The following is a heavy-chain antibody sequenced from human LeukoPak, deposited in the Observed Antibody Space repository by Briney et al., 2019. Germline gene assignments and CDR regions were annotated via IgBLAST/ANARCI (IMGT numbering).Heavy chain of an antibody. V-gene: IGHV4-59*01. Sequence: PSETLSLTCTVSGGSISSYYWSWIRQPPGKGLEWIGYISYSGSTNCNPSVKSRVAMSVDTSKKQFSLKLSSLTAADTAVYYCARGGTAVIAPYAFDIWGQGTMVTVSS. CDR1: GGSISSYY. J-gene: IGHJ3*02. CDR3: ARGGTAVIAPYAFDI. CDR2: ISYSGST. D-gene: IGHD4-23*01.